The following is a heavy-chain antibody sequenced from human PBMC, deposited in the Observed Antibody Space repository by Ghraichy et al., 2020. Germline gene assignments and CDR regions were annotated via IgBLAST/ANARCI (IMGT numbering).Heavy chain of an antibody. Sequence: GGSLRLSCEASGYIFSNYRMSWVRQAPGKGLEWVAYISGSSNTINYVDSVKGRFTISRDNAKNLLYLQIDSLRDEDTAVYYCARVTGLADSYTFYSYNLHEWGQGTKVIVAS. V-gene: IGHV3-48*02. D-gene: IGHD5-24*01. CDR3: ARVTGLADSYTFYSYNLHE. CDR1: GYIFSNYR. CDR2: ISGSSNTI. J-gene: IGHJ6*02.